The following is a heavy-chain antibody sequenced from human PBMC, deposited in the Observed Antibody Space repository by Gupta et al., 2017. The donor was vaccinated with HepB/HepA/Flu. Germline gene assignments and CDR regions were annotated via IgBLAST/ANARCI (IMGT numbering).Heavy chain of an antibody. CDR2: ISYDGSNK. J-gene: IGHJ4*02. CDR3: AKDRSLEMATILAYHFDY. D-gene: IGHD5-24*01. V-gene: IGHV3-30*18. Sequence: QVQLVESGGGVVQPGRSLRLSCAASGFTFSSYGMPWVRQAPGKGLEWVAVISYDGSNKYYADSVKGRFTISRDNSKNTLYLQMNSLRAEDTAVYYCAKDRSLEMATILAYHFDYWGQGTLVTVSS. CDR1: GFTFSSYG.